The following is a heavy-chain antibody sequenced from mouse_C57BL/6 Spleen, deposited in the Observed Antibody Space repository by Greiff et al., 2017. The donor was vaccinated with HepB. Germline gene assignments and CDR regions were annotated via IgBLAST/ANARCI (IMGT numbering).Heavy chain of an antibody. D-gene: IGHD1-1*01. CDR3: ARDPLRQYYFDY. CDR1: GYAFSSSW. V-gene: IGHV1-82*01. J-gene: IGHJ2*01. CDR2: IYPGDGDT. Sequence: VKVVESGPELVKPGASVKISCKASGYAFSSSWMNWVKQRPGKGLEWIGRIYPGDGDTNYNGKFKGKATLTADKSSSTAYMQLSSLTSEDSAVYFCARDPLRQYYFDYWGQGTTLTVSS.